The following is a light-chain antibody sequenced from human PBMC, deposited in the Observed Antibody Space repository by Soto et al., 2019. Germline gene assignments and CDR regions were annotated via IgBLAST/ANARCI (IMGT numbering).Light chain of an antibody. CDR2: AAS. CDR3: QQRKSYPIT. J-gene: IGKJ5*01. V-gene: IGKV1-9*01. Sequence: DIQLTQSPSFLSASVGDRVTITCRASQDINTYLAWYQQKPGKAPKLLIFAASTLQNGVPSRFSGSGSGTEFTVSITSLQPELFATYFCQQRKSYPITFGQVTRLEIK. CDR1: QDINTY.